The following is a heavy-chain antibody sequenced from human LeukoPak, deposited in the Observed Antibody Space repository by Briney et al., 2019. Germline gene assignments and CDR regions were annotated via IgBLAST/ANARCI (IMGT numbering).Heavy chain of an antibody. CDR1: GDSVSSNSAA. Sequence: SQTLSLTFAISGDSVSSNSAAWNWIRQSPSRGLEWLGSTYYMSKWYNDYAVSVKSRITINPETSKNQFSLQLKSVTPEDTAVYYCARFHWNYDNWFDPWGQGTLVTVSS. CDR3: ARFHWNYDNWFDP. J-gene: IGHJ5*02. CDR2: TYYMSKWYN. D-gene: IGHD1-7*01. V-gene: IGHV6-1*01.